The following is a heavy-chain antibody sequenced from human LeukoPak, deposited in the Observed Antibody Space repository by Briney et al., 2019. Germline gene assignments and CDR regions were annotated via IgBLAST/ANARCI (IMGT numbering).Heavy chain of an antibody. D-gene: IGHD6-13*01. Sequence: GASVKVSCKASGGTFSSDAISWVRQAPGQGLEWMGRIIPIFGTANYAQKFQGRVTITTDESTSTAYMELSSLRSEDTAVYYCASSGIAETNLKYWGQGTLVTVSS. CDR3: ASSGIAETNLKY. J-gene: IGHJ4*02. CDR2: IIPIFGTA. CDR1: GGTFSSDA. V-gene: IGHV1-69*05.